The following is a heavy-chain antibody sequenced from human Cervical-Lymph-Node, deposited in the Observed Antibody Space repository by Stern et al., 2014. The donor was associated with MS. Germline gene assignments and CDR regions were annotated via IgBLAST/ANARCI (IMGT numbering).Heavy chain of an antibody. Sequence: VQLVESGPGLVKPSETLSLTCSVSGDTITTGGYYWSWIRQHPGKGLEWIGYIYYSGTTYSNPSLESRVTVSVDTSKNQFSLRLTSVTAADTAIYYCARGRPGTTRTYVGGFDCWGQGTLVTVSS. D-gene: IGHD2-15*01. J-gene: IGHJ4*02. V-gene: IGHV4-31*03. CDR3: ARGRPGTTRTYVGGFDC. CDR1: GDTITTGGYY. CDR2: IYYSGTT.